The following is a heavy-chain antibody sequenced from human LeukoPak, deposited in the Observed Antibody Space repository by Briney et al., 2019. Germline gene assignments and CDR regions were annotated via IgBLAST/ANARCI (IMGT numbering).Heavy chain of an antibody. V-gene: IGHV3-11*01. D-gene: IGHD3-10*01. CDR2: ISSSGSTI. J-gene: IGHJ6*03. Sequence: GGSLRLSCAASGFTFSDYYTSWIRQAPGKGLEWVSYISSSGSTIYYADSVKGRFTISRDNAKNSLYLQMNSLRAEDTAVYYCARVGSRGSGTNYYYYMDVWGKGTTVTISS. CDR3: ARVGSRGSGTNYYYYMDV. CDR1: GFTFSDYY.